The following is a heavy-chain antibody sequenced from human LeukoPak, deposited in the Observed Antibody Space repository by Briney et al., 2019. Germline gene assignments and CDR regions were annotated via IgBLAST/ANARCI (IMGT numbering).Heavy chain of an antibody. CDR1: GFTFSSYS. CDR3: ARTATSMVRGVSDY. V-gene: IGHV3-21*04. J-gene: IGHJ4*02. CDR2: ISSSGSYI. D-gene: IGHD3-10*01. Sequence: PGGSLRLSCAASGFTFSSYSMNWVRQAPGEGLEWVSTISSSGSYIYYADSVKGRFTISRDNAKNSLYLQMNSLRAEDTAVYYCARTATSMVRGVSDYWGQGTLVIVSS.